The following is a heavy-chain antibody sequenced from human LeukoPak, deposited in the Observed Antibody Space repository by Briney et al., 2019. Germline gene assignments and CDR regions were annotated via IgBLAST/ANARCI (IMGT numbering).Heavy chain of an antibody. CDR3: ARVLSGSYGY. CDR2: ISSFSGTI. Sequence: GGSLRLSCAASGLTFSFYSMNWVRQAPGKGLEWVSYISSFSGTINYAESVKGRFTISRDNAKNSLYLQMNSLRAEDMAVYYCARVLSGSYGYWGQGTLVTVSS. J-gene: IGHJ4*02. D-gene: IGHD3-10*01. CDR1: GLTFSFYS. V-gene: IGHV3-48*01.